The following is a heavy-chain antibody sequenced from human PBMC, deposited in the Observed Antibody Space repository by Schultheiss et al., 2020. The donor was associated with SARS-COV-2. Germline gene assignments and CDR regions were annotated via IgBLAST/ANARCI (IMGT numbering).Heavy chain of an antibody. CDR2: INHSGST. D-gene: IGHD6-13*01. CDR1: GGSFRGYY. V-gene: IGHV4-34*01. CDR3: ARSGGAAAGGYYGMDV. Sequence: SQTLSLTCAVYGGSFRGYYWSWIRQPPGKGLEWIGEINHSGSTNYNPSHKSRVTISVDTSKNQVALKRSSVTAADTAVYYLARSGGAAAGGYYGMDVWGQGTTVTVS. J-gene: IGHJ6*02.